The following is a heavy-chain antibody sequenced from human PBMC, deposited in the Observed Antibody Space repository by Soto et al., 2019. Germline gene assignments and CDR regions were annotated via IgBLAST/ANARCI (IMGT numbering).Heavy chain of an antibody. Sequence: LRSAAFGCTFRSYAMRWVRQEQRKGLEWVSAVSGSGGRTYYADSVKGRFTISRDNSKNTLYLQMNSLRAEDTAVYYFAKDYRFLEWLLPQYYFDYWGQGTLVTASS. J-gene: IGHJ4*02. CDR1: GCTFRSYA. V-gene: IGHV3-23*01. D-gene: IGHD3-3*01. CDR3: AKDYRFLEWLLPQYYFDY. CDR2: VSGSGGRT.